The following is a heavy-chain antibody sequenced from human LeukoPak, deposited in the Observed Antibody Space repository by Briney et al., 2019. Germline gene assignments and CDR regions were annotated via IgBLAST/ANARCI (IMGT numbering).Heavy chain of an antibody. CDR2: IYYSGST. V-gene: IGHV4-31*03. Sequence: SETLSLTCTVSGGSISSGGYYWSWIRQHPGKGLEWIGYIYYSGSTYYNPSPKSRVTISVDTSKNQFSLKLSSVTAADTAVYYCARGGLRPYYIDYWGQGTLVTVSS. CDR3: ARGGLRPYYIDY. J-gene: IGHJ4*02. CDR1: GGSISSGGYY.